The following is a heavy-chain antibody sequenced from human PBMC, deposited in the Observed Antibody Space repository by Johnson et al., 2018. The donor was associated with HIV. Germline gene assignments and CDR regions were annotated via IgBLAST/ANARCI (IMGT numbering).Heavy chain of an antibody. D-gene: IGHD6-13*01. J-gene: IGHJ3*01. V-gene: IGHV3-20*04. CDR2: INWNGGST. Sequence: VQLVESGGSVVRPGGSLRISCAVSGFSFGDYAMNWVRQVPGKGLEWVSGINWNGGSTHYADSVRGRFTISRDNAKKSLYLQMSSLKVEDTALYYCARDGESQQLPLGDALDVWGRGTMVIVSS. CDR3: ARDGESQQLPLGDALDV. CDR1: GFSFGDYA.